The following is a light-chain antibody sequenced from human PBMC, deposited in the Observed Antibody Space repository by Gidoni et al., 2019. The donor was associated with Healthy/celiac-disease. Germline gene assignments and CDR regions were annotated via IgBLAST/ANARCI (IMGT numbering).Light chain of an antibody. CDR1: QSISSY. CDR2: AAS. V-gene: IGKV1-39*01. Sequence: IQMTQSPSSLSASGGDRVTITCRASQSISSYLNWYQQKPGKAPKLLSYAASSLQSGVPSRFSGSGSGTDFTLTISSLQPEDFATYYCQQSYSNPPITFGQGTRLEIK. J-gene: IGKJ5*01. CDR3: QQSYSNPPIT.